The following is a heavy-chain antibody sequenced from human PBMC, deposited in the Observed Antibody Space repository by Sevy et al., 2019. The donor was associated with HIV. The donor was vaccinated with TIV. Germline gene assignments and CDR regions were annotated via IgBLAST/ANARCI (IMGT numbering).Heavy chain of an antibody. CDR1: GFTFSSYG. CDR2: IWFDGSNT. J-gene: IGHJ4*02. CDR3: ARDLESYNYGAYGPSFMPDY. Sequence: GGSLRLSCAASGFTFSSYGMHWVRQAPGNGLEWVAVIWFDGSNTFYADSVKGRFTISRDIAENTLHLQMNSLRAEDTAVYYCARDLESYNYGAYGPSFMPDYWGQGTVVTVSS. V-gene: IGHV3-33*01. D-gene: IGHD1-1*01.